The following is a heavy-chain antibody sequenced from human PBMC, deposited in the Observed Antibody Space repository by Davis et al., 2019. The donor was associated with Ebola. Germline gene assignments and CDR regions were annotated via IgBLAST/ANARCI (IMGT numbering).Heavy chain of an antibody. Sequence: SVKVSCKASGGTFYSYAISWVRQAPGQGLEWMGRIIPVLDKTHYAQKFQGRVTITVDKSTSTTYMELGSLRSEDTAVYYCARADTNFGMGVWGQGTTVTVSS. CDR3: ARADTNFGMGV. CDR1: GGTFYSYA. J-gene: IGHJ6*02. V-gene: IGHV1-69*04. CDR2: IIPVLDKT.